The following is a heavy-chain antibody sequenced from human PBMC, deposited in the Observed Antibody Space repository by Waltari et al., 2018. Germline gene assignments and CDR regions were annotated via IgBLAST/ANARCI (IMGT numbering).Heavy chain of an antibody. CDR1: GYTFTSYD. V-gene: IGHV1-8*02. Sequence: QVQLVQSGAEVKKPGASVKVSCKASGYTFTSYDINWVRQATGQGLEWMGWINPNSGNTGYAQKFQGRVTMTRNTSISTAYMELSSLRSEDTAVYYCARSIAVAGMVDYWGQGTLVTVSS. CDR3: ARSIAVAGMVDY. J-gene: IGHJ4*02. D-gene: IGHD6-19*01. CDR2: INPNSGNT.